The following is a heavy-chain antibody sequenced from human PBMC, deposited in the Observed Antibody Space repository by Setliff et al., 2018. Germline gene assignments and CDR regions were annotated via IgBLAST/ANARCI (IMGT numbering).Heavy chain of an antibody. J-gene: IGHJ4*02. CDR1: GYTFTSYG. V-gene: IGHV1-18*01. D-gene: IGHD1-26*01. Sequence: GASVKVSCKAFGYTFTSYGISWVRQAPGQGLEWMGWISGYNGNTNYAQNFQGRVTMTTDTSTSTAYMELRSLRSDDTAVYYCARDPLYSGSYGPEFYFDYWGQGTLVTVSS. CDR3: ARDPLYSGSYGPEFYFDY. CDR2: ISGYNGNT.